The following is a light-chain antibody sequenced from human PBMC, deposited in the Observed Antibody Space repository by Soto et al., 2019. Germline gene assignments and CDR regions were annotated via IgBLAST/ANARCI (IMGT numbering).Light chain of an antibody. CDR1: QSVRSY. V-gene: IGKV3-11*01. J-gene: IGKJ2*01. CDR2: DAS. Sequence: EIVLTQSPATLSLSPGERATLSCRASQSVRSYLAWYQQKPGQAPRLLIFDASNRATGIPARFSGSGSGTDFTLTISSLEPEDFAVYYCQQRGNWPPYTFGQGTKLEIK. CDR3: QQRGNWPPYT.